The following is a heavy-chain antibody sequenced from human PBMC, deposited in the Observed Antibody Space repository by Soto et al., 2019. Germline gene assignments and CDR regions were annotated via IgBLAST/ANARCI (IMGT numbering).Heavy chain of an antibody. J-gene: IGHJ6*02. CDR2: ISYDGSNK. D-gene: IGHD1-26*01. CDR1: GFTFSSYG. V-gene: IGHV3-30*03. Sequence: GGSLRLSCAASGFTFSSYGMHWVRQAPGKGLEWVAVISYDGSNKYYADSVKGRFTISRDNSKNTLYLQMNSLRAEDTAVYYCARSELSDYYYYYGMDVWGQGTTVTVSS. CDR3: ARSELSDYYYYYGMDV.